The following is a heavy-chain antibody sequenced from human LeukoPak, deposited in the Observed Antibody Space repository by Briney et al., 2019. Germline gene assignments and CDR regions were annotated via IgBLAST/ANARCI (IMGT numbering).Heavy chain of an antibody. Sequence: PGGSLRLSCAASGFSFSNYAMTWVRQAPNKGLEWVSSIISSGDYTYYADSVKGRFTISRDNSKNTVYLQMNSLRAEDTAVYYCAKDQGIAVTPGWLDPWGQGTLVTVSS. CDR2: IISSGDYT. CDR1: GFSFSNYA. CDR3: AKDQGIAVTPGWLDP. J-gene: IGHJ5*02. D-gene: IGHD6-19*01. V-gene: IGHV3-23*01.